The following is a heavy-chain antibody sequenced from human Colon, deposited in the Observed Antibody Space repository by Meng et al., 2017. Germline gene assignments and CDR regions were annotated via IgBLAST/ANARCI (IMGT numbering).Heavy chain of an antibody. J-gene: IGHJ4*01. CDR2: ISPDGGTT. CDR3: AREAPVAAKNFDY. CDR1: GYTFTSHY. Sequence: ASVKVSCKASGYTFTSHYMHWLRQAPGQGLEWMGFISPDGGTTGSAQRFQGRVTVTRDTSTSTLYMEVSSLRSEDTAVYYCAREAPVAAKNFDYWGQERWSPSPQ. V-gene: IGHV1-46*01. D-gene: IGHD6-19*01.